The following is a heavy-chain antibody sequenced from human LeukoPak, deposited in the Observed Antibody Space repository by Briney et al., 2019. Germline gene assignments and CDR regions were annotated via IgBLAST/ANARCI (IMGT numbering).Heavy chain of an antibody. CDR2: IFHSGST. CDR3: ARDFRVTMVDY. V-gene: IGHV4-39*07. Sequence: PSETLSLTCTVSGASITSSGYYWGWIRQPPGKGLEWIGTIFHSGSTYYNPSLKSRVTISLDTSKNQFSLRLSSVTAADTAVYYCARDFRVTMVDYWGQGTLVTVSS. CDR1: GASITSSGYY. D-gene: IGHD4/OR15-4a*01. J-gene: IGHJ4*02.